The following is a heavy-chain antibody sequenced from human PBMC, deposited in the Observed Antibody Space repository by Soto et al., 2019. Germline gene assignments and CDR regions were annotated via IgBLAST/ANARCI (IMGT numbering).Heavy chain of an antibody. V-gene: IGHV3-30-3*01. J-gene: IGHJ4*02. D-gene: IGHD3-22*01. CDR1: GFTFSSHA. CDR3: ARAHGPYYDSSYYGLARNYFDY. CDR2: ISFDGTNK. Sequence: GGSLRLSCAASGFTFSSHAMNWVRQAPGKGLEWVSVISFDGTNKYYAESVRGRYSISRDNSKKVLYLDMNSLRPDDTAIYYCARAHGPYYDSSYYGLARNYFDYWGQGALVTVSS.